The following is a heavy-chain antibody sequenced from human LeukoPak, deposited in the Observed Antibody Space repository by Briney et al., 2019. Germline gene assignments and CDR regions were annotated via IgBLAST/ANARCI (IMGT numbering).Heavy chain of an antibody. CDR1: GGSISSYY. V-gene: IGHV4-59*08. CDR2: ISDIGSI. Sequence: PSETLSLTCTVSGGSISSYYWSWIRQPPGKGLEWIAYISDIGSINYDPSLKSRVTISLDTSKNQFSLKLSSVTAADTAVYYCAGHHPRNTVDFWGQGTLVTVTS. CDR3: AGHHPRNTVDF. D-gene: IGHD2-8*02. J-gene: IGHJ4*02.